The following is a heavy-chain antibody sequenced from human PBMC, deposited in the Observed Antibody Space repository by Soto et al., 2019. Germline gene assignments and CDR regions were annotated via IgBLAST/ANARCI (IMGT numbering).Heavy chain of an antibody. V-gene: IGHV3-23*01. Sequence: EVQLLESGGGLVQPGGSLRLSCAATGFTFSTSTMTWVRQAPGQGPEWVSRISAGGSSTYYADSVKGRFTISRDNSKNTLFLQMDSLRVDDTATYYCAMSYRPDVWGKGTTVTVSS. CDR1: GFTFSTST. CDR3: AMSYRPDV. J-gene: IGHJ6*04. CDR2: ISAGGSST.